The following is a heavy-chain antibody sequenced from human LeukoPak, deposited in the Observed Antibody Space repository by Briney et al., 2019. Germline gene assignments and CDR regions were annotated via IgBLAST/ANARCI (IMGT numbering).Heavy chain of an antibody. Sequence: SETLSLTCSVSGGSISSSSYYWGWIRQPPGKGLEWIGEINHSGSTNYNPSLKSRVTISVDTSKNQFSLKLSSVTAADTAVYYCARPHLIAAAGTYFQHWGQGTLVTVSS. CDR2: INHSGST. CDR1: GGSISSSSYY. J-gene: IGHJ1*01. CDR3: ARPHLIAAAGTYFQH. D-gene: IGHD6-13*01. V-gene: IGHV4-39*07.